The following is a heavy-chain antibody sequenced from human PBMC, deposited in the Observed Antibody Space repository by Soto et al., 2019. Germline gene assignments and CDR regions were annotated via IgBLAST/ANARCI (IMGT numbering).Heavy chain of an antibody. Sequence: QVQLVQSGAEVKKPGSSVKVSCKASGGTFSSYAISWVRQAPGQGLEWMGGIIPIFGTANYAQKFQGRVTITTDESTSTAYMELSSLRSEDTAVYYCARDTVVGQSPLYGMDVWGQGTTVTVSS. CDR3: ARDTVVGQSPLYGMDV. CDR2: IIPIFGTA. CDR1: GGTFSSYA. J-gene: IGHJ6*02. D-gene: IGHD4-17*01. V-gene: IGHV1-69*05.